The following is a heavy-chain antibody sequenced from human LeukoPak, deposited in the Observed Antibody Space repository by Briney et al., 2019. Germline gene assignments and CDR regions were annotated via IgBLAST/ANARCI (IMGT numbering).Heavy chain of an antibody. D-gene: IGHD3-22*01. V-gene: IGHV4-39*01. CDR3: ARQVRDSSGYYKASYFDY. J-gene: IGHJ4*02. CDR1: GGSISSSSSY. CDR2: VYYSGRT. Sequence: SGTLSLTCIVSGGSISSSSSYWGWIRQPPGKGLECIGIVYYSGRTYYNPSLKSRVTIPVDTSKNQFSLKLTSVTAADTAVYYCARQVRDSSGYYKASYFDYWGQGTLVTVSS.